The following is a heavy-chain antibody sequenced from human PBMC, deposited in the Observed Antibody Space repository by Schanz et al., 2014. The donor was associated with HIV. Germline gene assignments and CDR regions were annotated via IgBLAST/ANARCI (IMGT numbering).Heavy chain of an antibody. V-gene: IGHV3-30*18. CDR2: ISYVGSNK. CDR3: ANSGTTDYFDY. D-gene: IGHD1-7*01. Sequence: QVQLVESGGGVVQPGRSLRLSCAASGFTFSTFGMHWVRQAPGKGLEWVALISYVGSNKYYADSVKGRFTISRDNSKNTLYLQMNSLRAEDTAVYYCANSGTTDYFDYWGQGTLVTVSP. J-gene: IGHJ4*02. CDR1: GFTFSTFG.